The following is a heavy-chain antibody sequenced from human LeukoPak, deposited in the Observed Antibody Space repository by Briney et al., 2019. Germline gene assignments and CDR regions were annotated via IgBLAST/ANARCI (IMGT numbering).Heavy chain of an antibody. Sequence: SETLSLTCTVSCGSISSSSYYWGWIRQPPGKGLEWIGSIYYSGSTYYNPSLKSRVTISVDTSKNQFSLKLSSVTAADTAVYYCARVLRGDNWNERLVRDYWGQGTLVTVSS. CDR3: ARVLRGDNWNERLVRDY. D-gene: IGHD1-20*01. V-gene: IGHV4-39*07. J-gene: IGHJ4*02. CDR1: CGSISSSSYY. CDR2: IYYSGST.